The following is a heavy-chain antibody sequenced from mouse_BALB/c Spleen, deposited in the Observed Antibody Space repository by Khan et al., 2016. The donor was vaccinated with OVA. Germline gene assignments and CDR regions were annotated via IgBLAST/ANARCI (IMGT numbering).Heavy chain of an antibody. D-gene: IGHD1-1*01. Sequence: QVQLKESGAELAKPGASVKMSCKASGYTFTSYWMHWVKQRPGQGLEWIGYINPSTDYTEYNQKFKDKATLTADKSSSTAYMQLTSLTSEDSAVYYCTNHGSSSAWFTHWGQGTLVTVSA. CDR1: GYTFTSYW. CDR3: TNHGSSSAWFTH. J-gene: IGHJ3*01. CDR2: INPSTDYT. V-gene: IGHV1-7*01.